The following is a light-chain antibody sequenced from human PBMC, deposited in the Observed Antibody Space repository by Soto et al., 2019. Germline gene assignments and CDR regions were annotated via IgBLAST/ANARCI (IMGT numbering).Light chain of an antibody. CDR3: QTWGTGIQVV. J-gene: IGLJ2*01. V-gene: IGLV4-69*01. CDR1: SGHSSYA. Sequence: QPVLTQSPSASASLGASVNLTCTRSSGHSSYAIAWDQQQPEQGPRYLMKLNSDGSHSKGDGIPDRFSGSSSGAERSLTISSLQYEDEADYYCQTWGTGIQVVFGGGTKLTVL. CDR2: LNSDGSH.